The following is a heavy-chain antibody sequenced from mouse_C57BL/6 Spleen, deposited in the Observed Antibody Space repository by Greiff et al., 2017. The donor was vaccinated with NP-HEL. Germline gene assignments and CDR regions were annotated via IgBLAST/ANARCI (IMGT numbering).Heavy chain of an antibody. J-gene: IGHJ2*01. CDR1: GYTFTSYW. V-gene: IGHV1-59*01. CDR2: IDPSDSYT. D-gene: IGHD2-3*01. Sequence: QVQLQQSGAELVRPGTSVKLSCKASGYTFTSYWMHWVKQRPGQGLEWIGVIDPSDSYTNYNQKFKGKATLTVDTSSSTAYMQLSSLTSEDSAVYYCARGDGYYVDYWGQGTTLTVSS. CDR3: ARGDGYYVDY.